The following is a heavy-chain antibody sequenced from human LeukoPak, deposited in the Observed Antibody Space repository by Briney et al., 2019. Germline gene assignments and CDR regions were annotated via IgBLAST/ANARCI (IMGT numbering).Heavy chain of an antibody. J-gene: IGHJ4*02. CDR1: GYTFTSYD. Sequence: ASVKVSCKASGYTFTSYDINWVRQATGQGLEWMGIINPTGGSTSYAQKFQGRVTMTRDTSTSTVYMELRSLRSEDTAVYYCARDHYHKIHSVMVTAPDYWGQGTLVIASS. CDR2: INPTGGST. CDR3: ARDHYHKIHSVMVTAPDY. V-gene: IGHV1-46*01. D-gene: IGHD2-21*02.